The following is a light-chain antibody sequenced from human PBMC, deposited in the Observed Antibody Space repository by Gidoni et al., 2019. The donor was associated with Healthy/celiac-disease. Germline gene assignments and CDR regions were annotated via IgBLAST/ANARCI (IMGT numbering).Light chain of an antibody. CDR3: QQYNNWPPGT. J-gene: IGKJ1*01. CDR2: GAS. CDR1: QSVSSN. Sequence: EIVMTQSPATLSVSPGERATLSCRASQSVSSNLAWYQQKPGQAPRLLIYGASTRATGIPARFSGSGSGTDFTLTISSLQSEDFAVYDCQQYNNWPPGTFGQXTKVEIK. V-gene: IGKV3-15*01.